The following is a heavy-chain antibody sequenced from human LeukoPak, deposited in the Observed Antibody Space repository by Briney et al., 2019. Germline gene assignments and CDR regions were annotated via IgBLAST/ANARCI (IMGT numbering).Heavy chain of an antibody. V-gene: IGHV4-4*07. Sequence: SETLSLTCTVSGGSISSCYWSWIRQPAGKGLEWIGRIYTSGSTNYNPSLKSRVTMSVDTSKNQFSLKLSSVTAADTAVYYCARDKRAAVLTDDAFDIWGQGTMVTVSS. D-gene: IGHD3-9*01. CDR2: IYTSGST. CDR3: ARDKRAAVLTDDAFDI. J-gene: IGHJ3*02. CDR1: GGSISSCY.